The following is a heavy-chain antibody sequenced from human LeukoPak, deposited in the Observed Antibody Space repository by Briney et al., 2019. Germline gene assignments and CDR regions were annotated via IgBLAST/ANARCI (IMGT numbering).Heavy chain of an antibody. CDR3: ARPYSSSWYNWFDP. J-gene: IGHJ5*02. CDR2: MSGTGGST. CDR1: GFTFSSYA. Sequence: GGSLGLSCAASGFTFSSYAMSWVRQAPGKGLEWVSTMSGTGGSTYYADSVKGRFTISRDNAQNSLYLQMNSLRADDTAVYYCARPYSSSWYNWFDPWGQGTLVTVSS. V-gene: IGHV3-23*01. D-gene: IGHD6-13*01.